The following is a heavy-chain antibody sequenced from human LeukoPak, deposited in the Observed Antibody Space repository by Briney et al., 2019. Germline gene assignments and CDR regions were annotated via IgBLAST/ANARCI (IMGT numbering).Heavy chain of an antibody. D-gene: IGHD3-10*01. CDR3: AKRDAKISGSDSFDI. CDR2: IWNDGSNE. Sequence: GGSLRLSCAASGFTFSRYGMHWVRQAPRKGLEWVAVIWNDGSNEKYADSVKGRFTISRDNSENTLYLQMNSLRAEDTAMYYCAKRDAKISGSDSFDIWGQGTMVTVSS. V-gene: IGHV3-33*06. CDR1: GFTFSRYG. J-gene: IGHJ3*02.